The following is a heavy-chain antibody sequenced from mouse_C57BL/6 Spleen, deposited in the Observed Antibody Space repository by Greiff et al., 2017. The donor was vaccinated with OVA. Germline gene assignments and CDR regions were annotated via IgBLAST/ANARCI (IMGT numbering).Heavy chain of an antibody. Sequence: EVPLQQSGAELVKPGASVQLSCTASGFNLKDYYLHWVKQRTEQGLEWLGRIDPEDGAPTYAPKFQGTATITADTSSNSAYLQLSSLTSEDTAVYYCSPLYYDYDGRVYYAIDYWGQGTSVTVSS. V-gene: IGHV14-2*01. D-gene: IGHD2-4*01. CDR3: SPLYYDYDGRVYYAIDY. CDR1: GFNLKDYY. J-gene: IGHJ4*01. CDR2: IDPEDGAP.